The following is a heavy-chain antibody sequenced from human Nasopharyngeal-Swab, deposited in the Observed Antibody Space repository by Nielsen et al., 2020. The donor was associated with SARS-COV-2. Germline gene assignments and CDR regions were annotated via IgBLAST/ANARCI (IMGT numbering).Heavy chain of an antibody. D-gene: IGHD3-9*01. CDR3: ARSYNPGGFGWLLSND. Sequence: GGSLRLSCEASGFTFSSYPMQWVRRAPGKGLERVSVISYGGGDEHYADSVKGRFTISRDNSKNTLYLQMNSLTVDDTAVYYCARSYNPGGFGWLLSNDWGQGTLVTVSS. V-gene: IGHV3-30*04. J-gene: IGHJ4*02. CDR2: ISYGGGDE. CDR1: GFTFSSYP.